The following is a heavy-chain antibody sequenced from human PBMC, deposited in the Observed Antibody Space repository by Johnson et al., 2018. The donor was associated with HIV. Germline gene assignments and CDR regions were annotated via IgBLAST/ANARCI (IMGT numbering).Heavy chain of an antibody. J-gene: IGHJ3*02. D-gene: IGHD6-6*01. CDR2: ISWDGGST. CDR3: AKGASSSEHGAFDI. V-gene: IGHV3-43*01. Sequence: VQLVESGGVVVQPGGSLRLSCAASGFTFDDYTMHWVRQAPGKGLEWVSLISWDGGSTYYADSVKGRFTISRDNSKNSLYLQMNSLRTEDTALYYCAKGASSSEHGAFDIWGQGTMVTVSS. CDR1: GFTFDDYT.